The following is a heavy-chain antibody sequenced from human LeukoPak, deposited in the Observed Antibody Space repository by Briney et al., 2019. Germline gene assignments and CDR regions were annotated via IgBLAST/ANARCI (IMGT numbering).Heavy chain of an antibody. CDR2: INPNSGGT. CDR1: GYTFTGYY. Sequence: GASVKVSCKASGYTFTGYYMHWVRQAPGQGLEWMGWINPNSGGTNYPQKLQGRVTLTTDTSTSTAYMELRSLRSDDTAVYYCARQYSGYDWGDYYYHYMDVWGKGTTVSISS. V-gene: IGHV1-2*02. CDR3: ARQYSGYDWGDYYYHYMDV. J-gene: IGHJ6*03. D-gene: IGHD5-12*01.